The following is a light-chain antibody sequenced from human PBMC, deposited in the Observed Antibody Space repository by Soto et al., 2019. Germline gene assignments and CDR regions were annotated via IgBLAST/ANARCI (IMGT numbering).Light chain of an antibody. CDR1: QSVGTS. CDR2: DAS. J-gene: IGKJ1*01. V-gene: IGKV3-11*01. Sequence: EIVLTQSPATLSLSPGERATFSCKASQSVGTSLAWFQHKPGQAPRLLIYDASVRATGIPARFSGSGSGTDFTLTISRLQPEDIAMYYCQQSSNWPPWTFGRWTRVEI. CDR3: QQSSNWPPWT.